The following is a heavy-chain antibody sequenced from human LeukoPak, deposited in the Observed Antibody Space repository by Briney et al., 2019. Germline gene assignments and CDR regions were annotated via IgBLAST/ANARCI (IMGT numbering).Heavy chain of an antibody. CDR3: AKLQADVSVTGY. CDR2: ISDSGART. V-gene: IGHV3-23*01. J-gene: IGHJ4*02. Sequence: GSLRLSCAASGFTFISSGMNWVRQTPGKGLEWVSGISDSGARTYYADSVKGRFTIARDNSKDTLYLHMNSLRAEDAAVYYCAKLQADVSVTGYWGQGTLVTVSS. D-gene: IGHD3-16*01. CDR1: GFTFISSG.